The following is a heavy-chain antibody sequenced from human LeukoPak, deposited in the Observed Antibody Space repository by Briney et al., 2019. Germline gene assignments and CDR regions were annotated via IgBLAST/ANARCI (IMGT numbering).Heavy chain of an antibody. D-gene: IGHD4-17*01. CDR3: AKRPSDYGDYVTYFDY. Sequence: GGSLRLSCAASEFGFISYGMHWVRQAPGKGLEWVGVISDDGRSKDYADSVKGRFTISRDNSKDTLYLQMNSLRAEDTAVYYCAKRPSDYGDYVTYFDYWGQGTLVTVSS. V-gene: IGHV3-30*18. CDR1: EFGFISYG. J-gene: IGHJ4*02. CDR2: ISDDGRSK.